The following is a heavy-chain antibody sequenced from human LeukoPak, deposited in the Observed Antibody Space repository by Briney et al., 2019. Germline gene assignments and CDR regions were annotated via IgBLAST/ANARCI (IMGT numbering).Heavy chain of an antibody. CDR1: GGSFSGYY. V-gene: IGHV4-34*01. CDR2: INHSVST. Sequence: SETQSLTCAVYGGSFSGYYWSWIRQPPGKGLEWIGEINHSVSTNYNPSLKSRVTISVDTSKNQFSLKLSSVTAADTAVYYCARDDYGDHRGAFDIWGQGTMVTVSS. J-gene: IGHJ3*02. CDR3: ARDDYGDHRGAFDI. D-gene: IGHD4-17*01.